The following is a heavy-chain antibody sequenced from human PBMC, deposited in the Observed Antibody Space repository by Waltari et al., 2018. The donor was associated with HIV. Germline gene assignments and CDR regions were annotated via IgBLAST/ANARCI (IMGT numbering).Heavy chain of an antibody. CDR2: IYYSGST. CDR3: RNGARSTPGVVKGLYGMDV. J-gene: IGHJ6*02. CDR1: GGSISSSSYY. V-gene: IGHV4-39*07. D-gene: IGHD3-16*02. Sequence: QLQLQESGPGLVKPSETLSLTCTVSGGSISSSSYYWGWIRQPPGKGLEWIGSIYYSGSTYYNPSLKSRVTISVDTSKNQFSRKLSSVTAADTAVYYCRNGARSTPGVVKGLYGMDVWGQGTTVTVSS.